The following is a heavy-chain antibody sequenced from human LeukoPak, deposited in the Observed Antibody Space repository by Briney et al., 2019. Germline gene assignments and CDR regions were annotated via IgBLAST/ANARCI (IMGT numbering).Heavy chain of an antibody. V-gene: IGHV3-72*01. CDR3: ASPQRQGY. CDR2: TRNKANSYTT. J-gene: IGHJ4*02. CDR1: GFTFSDHY. D-gene: IGHD1-1*01. Sequence: GGSLRLSCAASGFTFSDHYTDWVRQAPGKGLEWVGRTRNKANSYTTEYAASVKGRFTISRDDSKNSLYLQMNSLKTEDTAVYYCASPQRQGYWGQGTLVTVSS.